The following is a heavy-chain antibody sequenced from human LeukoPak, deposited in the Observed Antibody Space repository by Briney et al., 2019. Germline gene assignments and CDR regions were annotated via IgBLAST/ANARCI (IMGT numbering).Heavy chain of an antibody. V-gene: IGHV3-30*02. CDR1: GFTFSSYG. D-gene: IGHD3-22*01. Sequence: GGSLRLSCAASGFTFSSYGMHWVRQAPGKGLEWVAFIRYDGSNKYYADSVKGRFTISRDNSKNSLYLQMNSLRAEDTAVYYCARDLYRIVVVPHYFDYWGQGTLVTVSS. CDR3: ARDLYRIVVVPHYFDY. J-gene: IGHJ4*02. CDR2: IRYDGSNK.